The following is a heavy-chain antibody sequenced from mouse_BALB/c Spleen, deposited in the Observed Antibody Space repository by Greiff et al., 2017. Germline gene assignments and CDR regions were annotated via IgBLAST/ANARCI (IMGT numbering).Heavy chain of an antibody. J-gene: IGHJ2*01. V-gene: IGHV1-87*01. CDR3: ARWRGVVASDY. CDR2: IYPGDGDT. CDR1: GYTFTSYW. Sequence: VHLVESGAELARPGASVKLSCKASGYTFTSYWMQWVKQRPGQGLEWIGAIYPGDGDTRYTQKFKGKATLTADKSSSTAYMQLSSLASEDSAVYYCARWRGVVASDYWGQGTTLTVSS. D-gene: IGHD1-1*01.